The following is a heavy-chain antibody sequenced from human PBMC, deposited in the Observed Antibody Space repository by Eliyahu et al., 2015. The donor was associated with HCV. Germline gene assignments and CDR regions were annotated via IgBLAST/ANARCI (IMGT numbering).Heavy chain of an antibody. CDR3: ARKPALRYYYDSSGYYYVFDY. CDR2: INHSGST. V-gene: IGHV4-34*01. J-gene: IGHJ4*02. Sequence: QVQLQQWGAGLLKPSETLSLTCAVYGGSFSGYYWSWIRQPPGKGLEWIGEINHSGSTNYNPSLKSRVTISVDTSKNQFSLKLSSVTAADTAVYYCARKPALRYYYDSSGYYYVFDYWGQGTLVTVSS. CDR1: GGSFSGYY. D-gene: IGHD3-22*01.